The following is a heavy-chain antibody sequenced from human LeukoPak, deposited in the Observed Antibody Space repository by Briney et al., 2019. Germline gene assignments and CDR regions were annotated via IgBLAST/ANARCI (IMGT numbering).Heavy chain of an antibody. CDR2: VWHDGSNK. V-gene: IGHV3-33*01. CDR3: ARDRYYGSGTIAGLY. D-gene: IGHD3-10*01. J-gene: IGHJ4*02. CDR1: GFTFSSYA. Sequence: GRSLRLSCTAPGFTFSSYAIHWIRQAPGKGLEWVALVWHDGSNKYYADSVKGRFTISRDNSKNTLYLQMNSLRAEDTAVYYCARDRYYGSGTIAGLYWGQGTLVTVSS.